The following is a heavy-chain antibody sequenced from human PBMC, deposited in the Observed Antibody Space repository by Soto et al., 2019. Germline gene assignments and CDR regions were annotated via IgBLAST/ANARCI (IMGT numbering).Heavy chain of an antibody. V-gene: IGHV3-74*01. J-gene: IGHJ5*02. D-gene: IGHD4-17*01. Sequence: EVQLVESGGGLVQPGGSLRLSCAASGFVFSNYWMHWVRQTPGKGLVWVSRINGDGSSTSYADSVRGRFTISRDNAENALYLQMNSLRADDTALYYCARLRVDGDYGPWGQGTLVTVSS. CDR2: INGDGSST. CDR3: ARLRVDGDYGP. CDR1: GFVFSNYW.